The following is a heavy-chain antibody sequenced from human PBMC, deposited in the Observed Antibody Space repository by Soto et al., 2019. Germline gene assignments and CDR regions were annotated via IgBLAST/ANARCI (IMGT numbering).Heavy chain of an antibody. CDR3: ARSRSWDGLDF. D-gene: IGHD3-10*01. J-gene: IGHJ4*03. CDR1: GGSVSSGDFS. V-gene: IGHV4-30-2*01. Sequence: PSETLSLTCAVSGGSVSSGDFSWCWIRQPPGKGLEWVGYIYHSGTTYYHPSLERRLTISLDRSNNQFSLKLASVTAADSAVYFCARSRSWDGLDFWGQGALVTSPQ. CDR2: IYHSGTT.